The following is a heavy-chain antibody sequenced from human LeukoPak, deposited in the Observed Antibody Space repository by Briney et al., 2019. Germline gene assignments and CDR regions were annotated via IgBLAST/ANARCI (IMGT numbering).Heavy chain of an antibody. CDR3: AKDVGLKPSGPFDY. Sequence: PGGSLRLSCAASGFTFSSYSMNWVRQAPGKGLEWVSSISSSSSYIYYADSVKGRFTISRDNSKNTLYLQMNSLRAEDTAVYYCAKDVGLKPSGPFDYWGQGTLVTVSS. V-gene: IGHV3-21*04. CDR2: ISSSSSYI. J-gene: IGHJ4*02. CDR1: GFTFSSYS. D-gene: IGHD1-26*01.